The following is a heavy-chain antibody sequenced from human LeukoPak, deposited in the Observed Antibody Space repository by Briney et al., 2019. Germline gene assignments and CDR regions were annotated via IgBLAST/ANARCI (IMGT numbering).Heavy chain of an antibody. Sequence: MTSETLSLTCTVSGGSISSYYWSWIRQPPGKGLEWIGYIYYSGSTNYNPSLKSRVTISVDTSKNQFSLKLSSVTAADTAVYYCARAGQWLGFDYWGQGTLVTVSS. CDR2: IYYSGST. D-gene: IGHD6-19*01. CDR3: ARAGQWLGFDY. CDR1: GGSISSYY. J-gene: IGHJ4*02. V-gene: IGHV4-59*12.